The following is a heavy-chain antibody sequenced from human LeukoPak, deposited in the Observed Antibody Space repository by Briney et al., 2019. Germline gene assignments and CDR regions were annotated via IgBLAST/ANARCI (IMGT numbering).Heavy chain of an antibody. Sequence: PGGSLRLSCAASGFTFGDHGMSWVRQAPGRGLEWVSGINWDGGSTGYADSVKGRFTISRDNAKPSLYLQMSSLGAEDTALYYCAIDWEPRTRGLRRINMPSGYWGQGTLVTVSS. J-gene: IGHJ4*02. CDR3: AIDWEPRTRGLRRINMPSGY. CDR2: INWDGGST. V-gene: IGHV3-20*04. CDR1: GFTFGDHG. D-gene: IGHD3-10*01.